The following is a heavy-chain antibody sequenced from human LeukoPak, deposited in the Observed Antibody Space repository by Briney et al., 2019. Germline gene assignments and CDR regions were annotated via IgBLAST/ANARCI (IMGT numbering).Heavy chain of an antibody. D-gene: IGHD1-26*01. V-gene: IGHV3-49*03. CDR1: GFTFGDHG. Sequence: GGSLRLSCTTSGFTFGDHGVSWFRQAPGKGPEWISFIKTKTYGGTTEYAASVKGRFTISGDDSTGIAYLQMDSLKPEDTAVYYCSRGVIVGAAHFDYWGQGTLVTVSS. CDR2: IKTKTYGGTT. CDR3: SRGVIVGAAHFDY. J-gene: IGHJ4*02.